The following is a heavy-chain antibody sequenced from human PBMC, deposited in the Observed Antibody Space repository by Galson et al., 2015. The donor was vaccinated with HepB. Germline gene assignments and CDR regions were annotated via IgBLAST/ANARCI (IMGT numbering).Heavy chain of an antibody. CDR3: ASSIFGVVTPGPDY. CDR2: INPNSGGT. Sequence: SVKVSCKASGYTFTGYYMHWVRQAPGQGLEWMGWINPNSGGTNYAQKFQGRVTMTRDTSISTAYMELSRLRSGDTAVYYCASSIFGVVTPGPDYWGQGTLVTVSS. CDR1: GYTFTGYY. V-gene: IGHV1-2*02. D-gene: IGHD3-3*01. J-gene: IGHJ4*02.